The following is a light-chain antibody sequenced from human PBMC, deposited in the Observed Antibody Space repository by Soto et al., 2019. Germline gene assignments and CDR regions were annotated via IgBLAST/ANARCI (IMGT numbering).Light chain of an antibody. CDR2: GAS. CDR1: QSVSSSY. J-gene: IGKJ2*01. Sequence: EIALTQSPGTLSLSPGERATLSCRASQSVSSSYLAWYQQKPGQAPKLLIYGASSRATGIPDRFSGSGSGTDFTLTISRLETEDFAVYYCQQYSSSPYTFGQETKLEMK. CDR3: QQYSSSPYT. V-gene: IGKV3-20*01.